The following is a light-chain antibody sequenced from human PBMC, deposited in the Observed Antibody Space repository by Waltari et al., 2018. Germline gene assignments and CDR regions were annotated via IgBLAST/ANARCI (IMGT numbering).Light chain of an antibody. CDR2: GAS. V-gene: IGKV3-15*01. J-gene: IGKJ1*01. Sequence: EIVMTQSPATLSVSPGERATLSCRASQSVSSNLAWYQQKPGQAPRLLAYGASPRATGIPARFSGSGSGTEFTLTISSLQSEDFAVYYCQQYNNWPQTFGQGTKVEIK. CDR3: QQYNNWPQT. CDR1: QSVSSN.